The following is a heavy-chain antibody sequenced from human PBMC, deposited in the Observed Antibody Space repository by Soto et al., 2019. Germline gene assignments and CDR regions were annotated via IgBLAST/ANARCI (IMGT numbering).Heavy chain of an antibody. Sequence: QMQLVQSGPEVKKPGTSVKVSCKASGFTFTSSAVQWVRQARGQRLEWIGWIVVGSGNTNYAKKFQERVPITRDMSTSTAYRELSSLRSEDTAVYYCAADQDIVLMVYAMGGGVDYYYYGMDVWGQGTTVTVSS. J-gene: IGHJ6*02. CDR2: IVVGSGNT. CDR1: GFTFTSSA. V-gene: IGHV1-58*01. D-gene: IGHD2-8*01. CDR3: AADQDIVLMVYAMGGGVDYYYYGMDV.